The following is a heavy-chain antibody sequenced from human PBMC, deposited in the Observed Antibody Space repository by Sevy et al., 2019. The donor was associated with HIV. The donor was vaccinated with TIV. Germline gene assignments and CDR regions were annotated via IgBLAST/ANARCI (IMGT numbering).Heavy chain of an antibody. D-gene: IGHD3-3*01. Sequence: GESLKISCAASGFTFSGSAMHWVRQASGKGLEWVGRIRSKANSYATAYAASVKGRFTISRDDSKNTAYLQMNSLKTEDTAVYSCTRPHYDFWSGYQDYWGQGTLVTVSS. CDR3: TRPHYDFWSGYQDY. CDR2: IRSKANSYAT. V-gene: IGHV3-73*01. CDR1: GFTFSGSA. J-gene: IGHJ4*02.